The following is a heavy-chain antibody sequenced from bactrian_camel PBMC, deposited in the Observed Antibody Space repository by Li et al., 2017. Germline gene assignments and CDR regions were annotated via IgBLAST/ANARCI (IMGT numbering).Heavy chain of an antibody. CDR1: GNTISDYC. CDR3: AKDMYDYEYEYDY. Sequence: QVQLVESGGGSVQSGGSLRLSCVMSGNTISDYCMGWLRQAPGKEREQVAVIDSISMTSYVDTVKGRFTITRDNAKNTLSLQVNSPKTEDTAIYYCAKDMYDYEYEYDYWGQGTQVTVS. D-gene: IGHD1*01. CDR2: IDSISMT. J-gene: IGHJ4*01. V-gene: IGHV3S53*01.